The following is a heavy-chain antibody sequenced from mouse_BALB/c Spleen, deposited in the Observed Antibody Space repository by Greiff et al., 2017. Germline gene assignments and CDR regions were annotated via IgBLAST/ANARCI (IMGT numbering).Heavy chain of an antibody. CDR1: GFSLTSYG. CDR2: IWAGGST. D-gene: IGHD2-4*01. CDR3: ARDWADDYGYAMDY. Sequence: VKLVESGPGLVAPSQSLSITCTVSGFSLTSYGVHWVRQPPGKGLEWLGVIWAGGSTNYNSALMSRLSISKDNSKSQVFLKMNSLQTDDTAMYYCARDWADDYGYAMDYWGQGTSVTVSS. V-gene: IGHV2-9*02. J-gene: IGHJ4*01.